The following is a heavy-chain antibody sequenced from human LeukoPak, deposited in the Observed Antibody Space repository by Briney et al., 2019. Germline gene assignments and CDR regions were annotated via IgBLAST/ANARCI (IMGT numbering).Heavy chain of an antibody. J-gene: IGHJ3*02. V-gene: IGHV3-74*01. CDR1: GFSFSSSW. Sequence: GGSLRLSCAASGFSFSSSWMLWVRQTPGKGLVWLSRISPDGSSTSYADSVKGRFTVSRDIARNTLSLQMNSLRAEDSAVYYCARLQGITPQPMTEGFDIWGQGAMVTVSS. CDR3: ARLQGITPQPMTEGFDI. CDR2: ISPDGSST. D-gene: IGHD3-16*01.